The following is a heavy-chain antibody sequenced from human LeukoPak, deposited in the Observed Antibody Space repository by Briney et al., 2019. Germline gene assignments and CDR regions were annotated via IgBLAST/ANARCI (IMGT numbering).Heavy chain of an antibody. Sequence: SETLSLTCTVSGYSLSSGFYWGWIRQPPGKGLEWIATMFHSGSTYYNPSLESRVTISMDTSKNQFSLRLISVTAADTALYYCARFGTRDNCCHPGVDTWGQGTPVTASS. CDR3: ARFGTRDNCCHPGVDT. CDR2: MFHSGST. D-gene: IGHD1-1*01. J-gene: IGHJ5*02. V-gene: IGHV4-38-2*02. CDR1: GYSLSSGFY.